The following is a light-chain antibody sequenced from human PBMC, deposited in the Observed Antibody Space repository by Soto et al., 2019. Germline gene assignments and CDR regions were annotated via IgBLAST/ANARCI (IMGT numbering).Light chain of an antibody. CDR3: SSYTSSSTRVV. V-gene: IGLV2-14*01. CDR2: DVS. Sequence: QSVLTQPASVSGSPGQSITISCTGTSSDVGGYNYVSWYQQHPGKAPKLMIYDVSNRPSGVSNCFSGSKSGNTASLTISGLQAEDEADYYCSSYTSSSTRVVFGGGTKLTVL. CDR1: SSDVGGYNY. J-gene: IGLJ2*01.